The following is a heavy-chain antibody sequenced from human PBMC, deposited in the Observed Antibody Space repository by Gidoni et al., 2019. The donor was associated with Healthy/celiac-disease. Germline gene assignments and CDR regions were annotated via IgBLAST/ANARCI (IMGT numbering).Heavy chain of an antibody. CDR1: GYSFTSYW. D-gene: IGHD2-2*01. CDR3: ARRGIDIVVVPAAKRPYYYYYYMDV. Sequence: EVQLVQSGAEAKKPGESLRISCKGPGYSFTSYWISWVRQMPGKGLEWMGRIDPSDSYTNYSPSFQGHVTISADKSISTAYLQWSSLKASDTAMYYCARRGIDIVVVPAAKRPYYYYYYMDVWGKGTTVTVSS. J-gene: IGHJ6*03. V-gene: IGHV5-10-1*03. CDR2: IDPSDSYT.